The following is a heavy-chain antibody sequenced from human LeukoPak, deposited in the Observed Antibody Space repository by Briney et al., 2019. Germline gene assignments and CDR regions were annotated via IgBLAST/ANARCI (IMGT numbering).Heavy chain of an antibody. J-gene: IGHJ4*02. D-gene: IGHD6-19*01. CDR3: ARGHPSATGYSSGWYFHY. CDR1: GYTFTSYG. V-gene: IGHV1-18*01. Sequence: ASVKVSCKASGYTFTSYGISWVRQAPEGLEWMGWISAYNGNTKYAQKFQGRVTMTRDMSTSTVYMDLSSLTSEGTAVYYCARGHPSATGYSSGWYFHYWGQGTLVTVSS. CDR2: ISAYNGNT.